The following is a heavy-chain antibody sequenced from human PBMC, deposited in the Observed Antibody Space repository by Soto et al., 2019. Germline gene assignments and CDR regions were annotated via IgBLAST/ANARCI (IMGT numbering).Heavy chain of an antibody. Sequence: LRLSCAASGFTFSSSWMDWVRQAPGKGLEWVANINPDGSEKHYVGSVEGRFTISRDNAKNSLYLQMSSLTAEDSALYYCSRSLDSWGQGTRVTVSS. V-gene: IGHV3-7*01. J-gene: IGHJ4*02. CDR3: SRSLDS. CDR2: INPDGSEK. CDR1: GFTFSSSW.